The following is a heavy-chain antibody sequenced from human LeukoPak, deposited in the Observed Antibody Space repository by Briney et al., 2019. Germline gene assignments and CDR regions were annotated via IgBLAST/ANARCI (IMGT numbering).Heavy chain of an antibody. V-gene: IGHV4-34*01. Sequence: SETLSLTCTVSGGSISSYYWSWIRQPPGKGLEWIGEINHSGSTNYNPSLKSRVTISVDTSKNQFSLKLSSVTAADTAVYYCARVGGSWYRYYFDYWGQGTLVTVSS. CDR3: ARVGGSWYRYYFDY. D-gene: IGHD6-13*01. CDR2: INHSGST. J-gene: IGHJ4*02. CDR1: GGSISSYY.